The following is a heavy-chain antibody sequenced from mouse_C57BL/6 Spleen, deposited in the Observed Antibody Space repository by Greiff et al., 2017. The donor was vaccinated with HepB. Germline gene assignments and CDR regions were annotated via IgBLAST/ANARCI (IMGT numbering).Heavy chain of an antibody. Sequence: QVQLQQPGAELVRPGTSVKLSCKASGYTFTSYWMHWVKQRPGQGLEWIGVIDPSDSYTNYNQKFKGKATLTVDTSSSTAYMQLSSLTSEDSAVYYCARGGGYYDGDYWGQGTTLTVSS. CDR3: ARGGGYYDGDY. CDR2: IDPSDSYT. V-gene: IGHV1-59*01. J-gene: IGHJ2*01. CDR1: GYTFTSYW. D-gene: IGHD1-1*01.